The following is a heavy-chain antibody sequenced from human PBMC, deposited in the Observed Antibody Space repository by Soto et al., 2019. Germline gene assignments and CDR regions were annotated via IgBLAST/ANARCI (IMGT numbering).Heavy chain of an antibody. V-gene: IGHV3-73*02. D-gene: IGHD3-22*01. CDR1: GFTFSGSA. CDR2: IRSKANSYAT. J-gene: IGHJ4*02. CDR3: TSTYYYDSSGYYYPPPPFDY. Sequence: EVQLVESGGGLVQPGGSLKLSCAASGFTFSGSAMHWVRQASGKGLEWVGRIRSKANSYATAYAASVKGRFTISRDDSKTTAYLQMNSLKTEDTAVYYCTSTYYYDSSGYYYPPPPFDYWGQGTLVTVSS.